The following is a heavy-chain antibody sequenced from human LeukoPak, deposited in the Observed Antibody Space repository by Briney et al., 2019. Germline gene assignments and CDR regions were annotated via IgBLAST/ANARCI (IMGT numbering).Heavy chain of an antibody. CDR3: VKDHDWGAFHI. Sequence: GGSLRLSCSASGFTFSTYAMHWVRPAPGKGLEYVSGISSNGGTTYYADSVKGRFTISRDNSKNTLFLQMSSPRAEDTAVYYCVKDHDWGAFHIWGQGTMVTVSS. CDR2: ISSNGGTT. J-gene: IGHJ3*02. CDR1: GFTFSTYA. V-gene: IGHV3-64D*06. D-gene: IGHD7-27*01.